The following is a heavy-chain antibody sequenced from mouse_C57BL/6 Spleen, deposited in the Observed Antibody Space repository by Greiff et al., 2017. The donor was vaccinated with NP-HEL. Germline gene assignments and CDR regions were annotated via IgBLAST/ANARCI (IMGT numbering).Heavy chain of an antibody. CDR1: GFTFSDYY. V-gene: IGHV5-16*01. Sequence: EVQLVESEGGLVQPGSSMKLSCTASGFTFSDYYMAWVRQVPEKGLEWVANINYDGSSTYYLDSLKSRFIISRDNAKNILYLQMSSLKSEDTATYYCARDPAYYSNYGYFDVGGTGTTVTVSS. CDR3: ARDPAYYSNYGYFDV. D-gene: IGHD2-5*01. J-gene: IGHJ1*03. CDR2: INYDGSST.